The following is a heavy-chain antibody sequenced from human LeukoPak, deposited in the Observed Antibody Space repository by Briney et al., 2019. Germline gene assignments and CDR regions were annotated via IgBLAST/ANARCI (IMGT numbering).Heavy chain of an antibody. V-gene: IGHV3-23*01. CDR2: IDHSAGST. Sequence: GGSLRLSCAASEFTFSTFAMSWVRQAPGKGLEWVSTIDHSAGSTYYADSVKGRFTISRDNSKNTLYLQMNSLRAEDTAVYYCAKATMVTTLVDWFDPWGQGTLVTVSS. D-gene: IGHD4-17*01. CDR1: EFTFSTFA. J-gene: IGHJ5*02. CDR3: AKATMVTTLVDWFDP.